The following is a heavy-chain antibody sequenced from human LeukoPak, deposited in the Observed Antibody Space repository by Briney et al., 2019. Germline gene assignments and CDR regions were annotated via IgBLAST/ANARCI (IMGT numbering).Heavy chain of an antibody. D-gene: IGHD1-26*01. CDR2: ISHNSGDT. V-gene: IGHV1-2*02. Sequence: ASVKVSCKASGYTFTDYYMHWVRQAPGQGLEWMGWISHNSGDTNYAQKFQGRVTMTRDTSISTAYMELSRLRSDDTAVYYCARDWEGLGEYWYFDLWGRGTLVTVSS. CDR3: ARDWEGLGEYWYFDL. CDR1: GYTFTDYY. J-gene: IGHJ2*01.